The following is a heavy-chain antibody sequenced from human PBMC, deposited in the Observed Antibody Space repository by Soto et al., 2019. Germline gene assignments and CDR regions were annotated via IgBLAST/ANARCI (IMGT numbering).Heavy chain of an antibody. CDR2: INPSGGST. J-gene: IGHJ5*02. Sequence: ASVKVSCKASGYTFTSYYMHWVRQAPGQGLEWMGIINPSGGSTSYAQKFQGRVTMTRDTSTSTVYMELSSLRSEDTAVYYCARDPPGYSSGPLGFDPWGQGTLVTVSS. D-gene: IGHD6-19*01. V-gene: IGHV1-46*01. CDR3: ARDPPGYSSGPLGFDP. CDR1: GYTFTSYY.